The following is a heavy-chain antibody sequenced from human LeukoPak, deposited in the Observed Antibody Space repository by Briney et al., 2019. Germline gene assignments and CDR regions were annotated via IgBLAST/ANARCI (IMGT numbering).Heavy chain of an antibody. CDR2: IVGNGGGI. V-gene: IGHV3-23*01. CDR1: GFTFSTYA. D-gene: IGHD3-16*02. J-gene: IGHJ4*02. Sequence: QPGGSLRLSCAASGFTFSTYAMNWVRQAPGKGLEWVAVIVGNGGGIHYADSVEGRFTISRDNYKSTLYLQMNSLRAEDAAVYYCAKDRIPDGRYSIDYWGQGTLVTVSS. CDR3: AKDRIPDGRYSIDY.